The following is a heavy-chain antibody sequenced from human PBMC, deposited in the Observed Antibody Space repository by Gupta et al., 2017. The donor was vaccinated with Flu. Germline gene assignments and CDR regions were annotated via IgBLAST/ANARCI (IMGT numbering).Heavy chain of an antibody. CDR3: VGSAKLAF. D-gene: IGHD3-3*02. CDR2: IGINDDSI. CDR1: GFTFSDYY. Sequence: SGFTFSDYYMSWVRQAPGKGLEWISYIGINDDSIRYADSVKDRFTVSRDNARNSVHLQMNSLRAEDTAVYYCVGSAKLAFWGRGTPVTVSS. V-gene: IGHV3-11*01. J-gene: IGHJ4*02.